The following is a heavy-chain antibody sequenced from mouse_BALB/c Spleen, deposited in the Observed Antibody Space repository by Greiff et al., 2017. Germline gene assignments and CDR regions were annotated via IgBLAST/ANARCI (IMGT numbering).Heavy chain of an antibody. CDR3: ARTDGYYAMDY. Sequence: QVQLKESGPELVKPGASVKISCKASGYAFSSSWMNWVKQRPGQGLEWIGRIYPGDGDTNYNGKFKGKATLTADKSSSTAYMQLSSLTSVDSAVYFCARTDGYYAMDYWGQGTSVTVSS. J-gene: IGHJ4*01. D-gene: IGHD2-3*01. V-gene: IGHV1-82*01. CDR2: IYPGDGDT. CDR1: GYAFSSSW.